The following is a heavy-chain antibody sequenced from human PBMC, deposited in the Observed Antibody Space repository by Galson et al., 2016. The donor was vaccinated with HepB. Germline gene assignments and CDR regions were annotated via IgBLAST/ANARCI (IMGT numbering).Heavy chain of an antibody. CDR3: TRGMGYYEIFDH. V-gene: IGHV4-59*01. CDR2: IYYSGSN. Sequence: ATLSLTCTVSGASISSYYWRWLRPSPGKGLGWIGIIYYSGSNNYNPSLKNRVTISVDTSKNQFSLRLSSVTAADTAVYFCTRGMGYYEIFDHWGQGALVTASS. J-gene: IGHJ4*02. CDR1: GASISSYY. D-gene: IGHD3-9*01.